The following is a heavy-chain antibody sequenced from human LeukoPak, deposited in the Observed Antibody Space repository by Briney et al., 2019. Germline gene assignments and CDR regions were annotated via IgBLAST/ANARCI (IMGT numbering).Heavy chain of an antibody. D-gene: IGHD3-22*01. CDR2: IRSKVNNYAT. CDR1: GFTFSGSA. V-gene: IGHV3-73*01. CDR3: TRRSGDDSRGYYAH. J-gene: IGHJ4*02. Sequence: GGPLRLSCAASGFTFSGSAMHWLRQASGKGLEWLGRIRSKVNNYATAYAASVKGRFSISRDESKNTAYLQMNSLKTEDTAVYYRTRRSGDDSRGYYAHWSQGALVTVSS.